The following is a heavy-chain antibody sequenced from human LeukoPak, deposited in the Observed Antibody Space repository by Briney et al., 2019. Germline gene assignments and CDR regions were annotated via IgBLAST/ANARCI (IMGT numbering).Heavy chain of an antibody. CDR3: ARDLADYDSSGSYFDY. Sequence: PSVNVSCKASGGTFSSYAISWVRQAPGQGLEWMGRIIPILGIANYAQKFQGRVTITADKSTSTAYMELGSLRSEDTAVYYCARDLADYDSSGSYFDYWGQGTLVTVSS. V-gene: IGHV1-69*04. J-gene: IGHJ4*02. CDR2: IIPILGIA. D-gene: IGHD3-22*01. CDR1: GGTFSSYA.